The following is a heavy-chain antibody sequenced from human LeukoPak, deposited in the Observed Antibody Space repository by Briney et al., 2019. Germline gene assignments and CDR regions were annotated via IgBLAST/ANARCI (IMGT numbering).Heavy chain of an antibody. Sequence: GGSLRLSCAASGFTFSSYWMHWVRQAPGKGLVWVSRLNSDGSSTSYADSVKGRFTISRDNAKNTLYLQMNSLRAEDTAVYYCARVGVVAAKSYYFDYWGQGTLVTVSS. CDR1: GFTFSSYW. CDR3: ARVGVVAAKSYYFDY. D-gene: IGHD2-15*01. V-gene: IGHV3-74*01. J-gene: IGHJ4*02. CDR2: LNSDGSST.